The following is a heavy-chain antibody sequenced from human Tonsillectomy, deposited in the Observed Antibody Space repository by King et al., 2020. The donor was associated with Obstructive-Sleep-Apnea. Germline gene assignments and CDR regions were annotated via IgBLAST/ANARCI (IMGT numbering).Heavy chain of an antibody. J-gene: IGHJ6*02. CDR3: ARAPESGYEGYYYYYGMDV. V-gene: IGHV4-59*01. D-gene: IGHD6-25*01. CDR2: IYYSGST. Sequence: QLQESGPGLVKPSETLSLTCTVSGGSISSYYWSWIRQPPGKGLEWIGYIYYSGSTNYNPSLKSRVTISVDTSKNQFSLKLSSVTAADTAVYYCARAPESGYEGYYYYYGMDVWGQGTTVTVSS. CDR1: GGSISSYY.